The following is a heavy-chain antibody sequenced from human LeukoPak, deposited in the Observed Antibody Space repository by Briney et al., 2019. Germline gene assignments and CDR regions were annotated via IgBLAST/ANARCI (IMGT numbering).Heavy chain of an antibody. J-gene: IGHJ6*03. Sequence: GGSLRLSCAASRFTFSSYSMNWVRQAPGKGLEWVSSIRSGASYIYYADSLKGRFTISRDNARNPLDLQKNSLGAEDTAVYYCATQAPSIAAILDYYYYMDVWGKETTVTVFS. D-gene: IGHD6-6*01. CDR3: ATQAPSIAAILDYYYYMDV. CDR2: IRSGASYI. V-gene: IGHV3-21*04. CDR1: RFTFSSYS.